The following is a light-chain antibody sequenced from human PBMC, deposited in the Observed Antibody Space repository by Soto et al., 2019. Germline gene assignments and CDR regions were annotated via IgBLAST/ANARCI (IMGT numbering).Light chain of an antibody. J-gene: IGKJ4*01. CDR3: QQYSSYPLT. Sequence: DLQMTQSPSSLSASVGDRVTITCRASQDISNYLAWFQQKPGQAPQSLIYAASSLQSGVPSKFSGSGSGTDFTLTIISLQPEDFATYYCQQYSSYPLTFGGGTKVEIK. CDR2: AAS. V-gene: IGKV1-16*02. CDR1: QDISNY.